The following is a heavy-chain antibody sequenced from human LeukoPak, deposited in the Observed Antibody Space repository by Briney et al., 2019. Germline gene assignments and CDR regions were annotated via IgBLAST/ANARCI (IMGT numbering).Heavy chain of an antibody. Sequence: PGGSLRLSCAASGFTFRSYGMRWVRQAPGKGLEWVAFIRYDGSEEYYADSVKGRFSISRDNSKNTLYLQMDSLRAEDTAVYYCANGNILADFDYWGQGTLVTVSS. D-gene: IGHD3-9*01. V-gene: IGHV3-30*02. CDR1: GFTFRSYG. CDR3: ANGNILADFDY. J-gene: IGHJ4*02. CDR2: IRYDGSEE.